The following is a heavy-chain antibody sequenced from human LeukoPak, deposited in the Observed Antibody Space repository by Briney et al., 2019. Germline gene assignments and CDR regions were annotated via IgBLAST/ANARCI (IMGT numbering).Heavy chain of an antibody. D-gene: IGHD5-24*01. CDR2: ISYDGSNK. CDR3: ARSEMGYYNYYMDV. J-gene: IGHJ6*03. V-gene: IGHV3-30*03. Sequence: GGSLRLSCAASGFIFSNYGIHWVRQAPGKGLEWVAVISYDGSNKYADSVKGRFSISRDNAKNSLYLQMNSLRAEDTAVYYCARSEMGYYNYYMDVWGKGTTVTISS. CDR1: GFIFSNYG.